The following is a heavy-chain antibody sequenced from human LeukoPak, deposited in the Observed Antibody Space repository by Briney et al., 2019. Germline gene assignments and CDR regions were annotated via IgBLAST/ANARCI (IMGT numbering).Heavy chain of an antibody. CDR2: INHSGST. J-gene: IGHJ4*02. CDR3: ARRYYGSGSYYRY. CDR1: GGSFSGYY. V-gene: IGHV4-34*01. D-gene: IGHD3-10*01. Sequence: SETLSPTCAVYGGSFSGYYWSWIRQPPGKGLEWIGEINHSGSTNYNPSLKSRVTISVDTSKNRFSLKLSSVTAADTAVYYCARRYYGSGSYYRYWGQGTLVTVSS.